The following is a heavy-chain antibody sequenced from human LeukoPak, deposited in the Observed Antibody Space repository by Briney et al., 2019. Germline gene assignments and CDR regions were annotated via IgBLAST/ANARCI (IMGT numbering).Heavy chain of an antibody. Sequence: PSETLSLTCTVSGGSVSSGSYYWSWIRQPPGKGLEWIGYIYYSGSTYYNPSLKSRVTISVDTPKNQFSLKLSSVTAADTAVYYCARGEKGHLDYWGQGTLVTVSS. CDR1: GGSVSSGSYY. V-gene: IGHV4-61*01. CDR2: IYYSGST. CDR3: ARGEKGHLDY. J-gene: IGHJ4*02.